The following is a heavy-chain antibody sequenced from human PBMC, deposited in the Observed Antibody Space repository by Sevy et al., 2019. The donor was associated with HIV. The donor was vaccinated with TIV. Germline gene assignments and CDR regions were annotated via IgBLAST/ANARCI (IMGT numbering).Heavy chain of an antibody. D-gene: IGHD4-17*01. J-gene: IGHJ3*02. CDR3: ARSPMVTTSRHAFDI. Sequence: GGSLRLSCAASGFTFSNYVVHWVRQAPGKGLEYVSVISSGATTTYYADSVKGRFTISRDDSRNTLYLQMGSLRADDMAVYYCARSPMVTTSRHAFDIWGQGTMVTVSS. CDR1: GFTFSNYV. CDR2: ISSGATTT. V-gene: IGHV3-64*02.